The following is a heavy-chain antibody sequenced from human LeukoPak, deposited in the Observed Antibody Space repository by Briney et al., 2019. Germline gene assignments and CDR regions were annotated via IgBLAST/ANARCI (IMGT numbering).Heavy chain of an antibody. CDR3: ASSTYYYGSGSYMEPTPFDY. J-gene: IGHJ4*02. CDR2: IYYSGST. V-gene: IGHV4-59*01. D-gene: IGHD3-10*01. CDR1: GGSISSYY. Sequence: SETLSLTCTVSGGSISSYYWSWIRQPPGKGLEWIGYIYYSGSTNYNPSLKSRVTISVDTSKNQFSLKLSSVTAADTAVYYCASSTYYYGSGSYMEPTPFDYWGQGTLGTVSS.